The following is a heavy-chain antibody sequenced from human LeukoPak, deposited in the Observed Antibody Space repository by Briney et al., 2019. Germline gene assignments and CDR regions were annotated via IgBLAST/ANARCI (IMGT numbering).Heavy chain of an antibody. V-gene: IGHV4-38-2*01. J-gene: IGHJ4*02. Sequence: ASETLSLTCAVSGYSISSGYYWGWIRQPPGKGREWIGSIYHSGSTYYNPSLKSRVTISVDTSKNQFSLKLSSVTAADTAVYYCARGSRNCSGGSCYSWYYWGQGTLVTVSS. CDR2: IYHSGST. CDR3: ARGSRNCSGGSCYSWYY. CDR1: GYSISSGYY. D-gene: IGHD2-15*01.